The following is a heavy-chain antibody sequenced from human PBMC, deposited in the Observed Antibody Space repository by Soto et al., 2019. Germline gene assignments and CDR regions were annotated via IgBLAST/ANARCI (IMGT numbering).Heavy chain of an antibody. Sequence: QVQPVQSGAEVKKPGASVKVSCKASGYTFSGYYLHWVRQAPGQGLEWMGCINPTSGDTNYAQKLQGRVTLTRDTSISTAYMELSRLKSDDTAVYYCASGSSSDYWGQGTLVTVSS. V-gene: IGHV1-2*02. CDR1: GYTFSGYY. CDR3: ASGSSSDY. D-gene: IGHD1-26*01. CDR2: INPTSGDT. J-gene: IGHJ4*02.